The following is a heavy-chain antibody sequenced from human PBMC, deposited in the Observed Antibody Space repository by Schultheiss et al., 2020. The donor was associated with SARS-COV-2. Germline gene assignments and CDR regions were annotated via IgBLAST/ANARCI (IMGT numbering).Heavy chain of an antibody. J-gene: IGHJ4*02. Sequence: ASVKVSCKASGYTFTSYGISWVRQAPGQGLEWMGWISAYNGNTNYAQKFQGRVTMTRNTSISTAYMELSSLRSEDTAVYYCAREPEYDFWSGSDYWGQGTLVTVSS. D-gene: IGHD3-3*01. CDR2: ISAYNGNT. CDR3: AREPEYDFWSGSDY. CDR1: GYTFTSYG. V-gene: IGHV1-18*01.